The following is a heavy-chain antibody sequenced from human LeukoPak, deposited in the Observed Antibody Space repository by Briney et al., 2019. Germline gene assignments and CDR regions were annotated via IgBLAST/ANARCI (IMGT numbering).Heavy chain of an antibody. CDR2: IYHNGHT. Sequence: KASETLSLTCSVSGYSISSGYYWVWIRQPPGKGLEWIGSIYHNGHTYNNPSLKSRVTISVDTSKNQFSLKLSSVTAADTAVYYCARGRAVTTSISHRYYYYYYMDVWGKGTTVTVSS. V-gene: IGHV4-38-2*02. D-gene: IGHD4-17*01. CDR3: ARGRAVTTSISHRYYYYYYMDV. J-gene: IGHJ6*03. CDR1: GYSISSGYY.